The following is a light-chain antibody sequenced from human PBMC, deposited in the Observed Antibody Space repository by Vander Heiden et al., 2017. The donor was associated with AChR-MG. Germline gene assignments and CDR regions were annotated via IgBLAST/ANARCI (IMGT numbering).Light chain of an antibody. CDR2: HGD. CDR3: AAWDDRLNGYV. CDR1: RSNIGSNA. Sequence: QSVLTQPPSVSEAPRPRVTISCSGGRSNIGSNAVNWYQQTPGEAPNLLIYHGDLLPSGVSDRFSGSKSGTSASLAISGLQSEDEADYYCAAWDDRLNGYVFGTGTKVTVL. V-gene: IGLV1-36*01. J-gene: IGLJ1*01.